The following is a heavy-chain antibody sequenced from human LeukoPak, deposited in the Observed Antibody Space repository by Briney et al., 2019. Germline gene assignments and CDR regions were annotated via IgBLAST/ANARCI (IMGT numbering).Heavy chain of an antibody. CDR2: IKQDGSEK. J-gene: IGHJ3*02. D-gene: IGHD2/OR15-2a*01. V-gene: IGHV3-7*01. CDR1: RFSFSSYW. Sequence: GGSLRLSCAASRFSFSSYWMSWVRQAPGKGLEWVANIKQDGSEKYYVDSVKGRFTISRDNAKNSLYLQMNSLRAEDTAVYYCARVVYGPNAFDIWGQGTMVTVSS. CDR3: ARVVYGPNAFDI.